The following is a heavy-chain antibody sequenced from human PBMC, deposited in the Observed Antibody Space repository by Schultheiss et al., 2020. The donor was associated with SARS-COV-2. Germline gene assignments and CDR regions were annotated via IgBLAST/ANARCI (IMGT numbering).Heavy chain of an antibody. CDR1: GFTVSSNY. D-gene: IGHD3-10*01. CDR2: IYSGGST. V-gene: IGHV3-66*01. CDR3: ARELGWFGELPDAFDI. J-gene: IGHJ3*02. Sequence: GGSLRLSCAASGFTVSSNYMSWVRQAPGKGLEWVSVIYSGGSTYYADSVKGRFTISRDNSKNTLYLQMNSLRAEDTAVYYCARELGWFGELPDAFDIWGQGTMVTVSS.